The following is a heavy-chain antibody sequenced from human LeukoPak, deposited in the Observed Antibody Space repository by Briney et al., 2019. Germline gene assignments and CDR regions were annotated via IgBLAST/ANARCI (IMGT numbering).Heavy chain of an antibody. CDR1: GYSISSGYY. Sequence: PSETLSLTCAVSGYSISSGYYWGWIRQPPGKGLEWIGSIYHSGSTYYNPSLKSRVTISVDTSKNQFSLKLSSVTAADTAVYYCAGYCSGGSCYPGHLDYWGQGTLVTVSS. J-gene: IGHJ4*02. D-gene: IGHD2-15*01. CDR3: AGYCSGGSCYPGHLDY. V-gene: IGHV4-38-2*01. CDR2: IYHSGST.